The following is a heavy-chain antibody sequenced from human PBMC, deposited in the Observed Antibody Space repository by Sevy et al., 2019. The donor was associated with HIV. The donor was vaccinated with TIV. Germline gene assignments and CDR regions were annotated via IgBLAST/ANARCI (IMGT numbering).Heavy chain of an antibody. V-gene: IGHV3-30-3*01. Sequence: GGSLRLSCAASGFTFSSYAMHWVRQAPGKGLEWVAVISYDGSNKYYADSVKGRFTISGDNSKNTLYLQMNSLRAEDTAVYYCARGGNYGKLEYWGQGTLVTVSS. CDR2: ISYDGSNK. D-gene: IGHD4-4*01. CDR1: GFTFSSYA. CDR3: ARGGNYGKLEY. J-gene: IGHJ4*02.